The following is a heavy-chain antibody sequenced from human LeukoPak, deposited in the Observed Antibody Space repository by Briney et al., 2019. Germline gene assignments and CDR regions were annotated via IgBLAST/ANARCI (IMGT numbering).Heavy chain of an antibody. V-gene: IGHV3-66*01. Sequence: GGSLRLSCAASGITVSSNYMSWVRQAPGKGLEWVSVIYSGGSTYYADSVKGRFTISRDNSKNTLYLQMNSLRAEDTAVYYCARGSRDGYGMFDPWGEGTLVTVSS. J-gene: IGHJ5*02. CDR1: GITVSSNY. D-gene: IGHD5-24*01. CDR3: ARGSRDGYGMFDP. CDR2: IYSGGST.